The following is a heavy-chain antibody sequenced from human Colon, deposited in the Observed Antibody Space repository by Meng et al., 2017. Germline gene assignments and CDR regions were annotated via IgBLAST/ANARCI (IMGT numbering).Heavy chain of an antibody. CDR1: VGPSSSYQ. CDR3: ARDSSGGYNWFDP. CDR2: LYYRGSN. V-gene: IGHV4-59*01. D-gene: IGHD6-19*01. Sequence: APVLVNTPESLPHLCHALVGPSSSYQWSGIRQPPGKGLWWIGSLYYRGSNNYNPSLKRRVTISVDTSKNQFSLKLSSVTAADTAVYYCARDSSGGYNWFDPWDQGTLVTVSS. J-gene: IGHJ5*02.